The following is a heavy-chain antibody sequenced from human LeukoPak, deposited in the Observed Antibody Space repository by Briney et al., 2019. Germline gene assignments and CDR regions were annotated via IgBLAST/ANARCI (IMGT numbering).Heavy chain of an antibody. V-gene: IGHV1-69*05. J-gene: IGHJ5*02. CDR2: IIPIFGTA. D-gene: IGHD2-15*01. CDR1: GGTFTSYA. Sequence: ASVKVSCKASGGTFTSYAISWVRQAPGQGLEWMGGIIPIFGTANYAQKFQGRVTITTDESTSTACMELSSLRSEDTAVYYCARGGYCSGGNCYGWFDTWGQGTLVTVSS. CDR3: ARGGYCSGGNCYGWFDT.